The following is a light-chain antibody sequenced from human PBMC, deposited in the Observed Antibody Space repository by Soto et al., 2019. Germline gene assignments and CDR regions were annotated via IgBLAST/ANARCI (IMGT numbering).Light chain of an antibody. CDR2: KAT. CDR3: QQCGTLPGT. J-gene: IGKJ1*01. Sequence: DIQMTQSPSSLSASVGDRVTITCRASQTISSRLAWYQQKPGQAPKLLIYKATNLQTGVASRFSGSGSGTEFSLTISSLQPDDFAVYYCQQCGTLPGTFGQGTKVDSK. CDR1: QTISSR. V-gene: IGKV1-5*03.